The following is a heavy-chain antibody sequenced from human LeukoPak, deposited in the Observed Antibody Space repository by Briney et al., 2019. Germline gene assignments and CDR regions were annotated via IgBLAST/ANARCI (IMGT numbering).Heavy chain of an antibody. CDR3: ATEDYNASFDY. CDR1: GLSFSRYG. J-gene: IGHJ4*02. D-gene: IGHD3-10*01. V-gene: IGHV3-33*01. Sequence: GGSLRLSCVVSGLSFSRYGMHWLRQAPGKGQDWVAVIWYDGDTKYYADSVKGRFTISRDNSKNTLYLQMDSLRADDTAFYYCATEDYNASFDYWGQGTLVTVSS. CDR2: IWYDGDTK.